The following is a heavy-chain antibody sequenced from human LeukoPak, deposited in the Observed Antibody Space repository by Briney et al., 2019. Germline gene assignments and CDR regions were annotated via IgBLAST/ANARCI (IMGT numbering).Heavy chain of an antibody. V-gene: IGHV5-51*01. CDR2: IYPGDSDT. CDR3: ATGEDYYDSSGYHHDAFDI. Sequence: GEPLKISCKGSGYSFTSYWIGWVRQMPGKGLEWMGIIYPGDSDTRYSPSFQGQVTISADKSISTAYLQWSSLKASDTAMYYCATGEDYYDSSGYHHDAFDIWGQGTMVTVSS. CDR1: GYSFTSYW. J-gene: IGHJ3*02. D-gene: IGHD3-22*01.